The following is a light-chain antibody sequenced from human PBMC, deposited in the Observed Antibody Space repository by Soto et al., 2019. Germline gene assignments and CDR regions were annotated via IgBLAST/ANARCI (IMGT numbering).Light chain of an antibody. Sequence: QSALTQPASVSGSPGQSITISCTGTSSYVGGYNYVSWYQQHPGKAPKLMIYDVSNRPSGVSNRFSGSKSDNTASLTISGLQAEDEADYYCSSYTSSNTHVFGTGTKVTVL. CDR1: SSYVGGYNY. CDR2: DVS. CDR3: SSYTSSNTHV. J-gene: IGLJ1*01. V-gene: IGLV2-14*01.